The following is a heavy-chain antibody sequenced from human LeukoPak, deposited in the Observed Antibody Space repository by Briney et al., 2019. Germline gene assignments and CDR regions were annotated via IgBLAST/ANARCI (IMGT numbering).Heavy chain of an antibody. CDR2: MSDSGQT. J-gene: IGHJ4*02. Sequence: SETLSLTCSVSGVSMTNDRWTWIRQAPGKGLEWIGYMSDSGQTNYNPSLRSRATVSGDTSKSQCSLRLTSVTSADTAVYYCARITGYFDSGGSYYWGFFDYWGQGSLVTVSS. CDR1: GVSMTNDR. V-gene: IGHV4-59*01. CDR3: ARITGYFDSGGSYYWGFFDY. D-gene: IGHD3-22*01.